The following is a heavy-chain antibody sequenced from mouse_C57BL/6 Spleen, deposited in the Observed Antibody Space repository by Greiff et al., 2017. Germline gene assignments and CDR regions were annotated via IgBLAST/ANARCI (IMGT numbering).Heavy chain of an antibody. D-gene: IGHD2-5*01. CDR2: IDPSDSDT. V-gene: IGHV1-52*01. CDR3: ARRDSNYLTFDD. Sequence: VQLQQPGAELFMPGSSVNLSCKASGYTFTSYWMHWVKQRPIQGLEWIGNIDPSDSDTHYNQKFKDKATLTVDKSSSTAYMQHSRLTSEDSAVYYCARRDSNYLTFDDWGRGTTLTVSS. CDR1: GYTFTSYW. J-gene: IGHJ2*01.